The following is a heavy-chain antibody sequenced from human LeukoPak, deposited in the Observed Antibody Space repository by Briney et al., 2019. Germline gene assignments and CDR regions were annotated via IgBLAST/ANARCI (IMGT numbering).Heavy chain of an antibody. Sequence: SETLSLTCTVSGGSISGYYWSWIRQPPGKGLEWIGYIYYSGSTNYNPSLKSRVTISVDTSKNQFSLKLSSVTAADTAVYYCARGGSGYDYPDYWGQGTLVTVSS. CDR3: ARGGSGYDYPDY. J-gene: IGHJ4*02. V-gene: IGHV4-59*01. D-gene: IGHD5-12*01. CDR1: GGSISGYY. CDR2: IYYSGST.